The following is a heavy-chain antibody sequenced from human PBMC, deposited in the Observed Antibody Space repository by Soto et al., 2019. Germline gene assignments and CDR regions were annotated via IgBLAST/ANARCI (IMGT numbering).Heavy chain of an antibody. J-gene: IGHJ4*02. D-gene: IGHD4-17*01. CDR1: GFTVSSNY. CDR2: IYSGGSI. V-gene: IGHV3-66*01. CDR3: ARGGSYGGNFEGEIDY. Sequence: EVQLVESGGGLVQPGGSLRLSCAASGFTVSSNYMSWVRQAPGKGLEWVSVIYSGGSIYYADSVKGRFTISKDNSKNTPYFKMNCLRSEDTAGYYCARGGSYGGNFEGEIDYWGQGTLVTVSS.